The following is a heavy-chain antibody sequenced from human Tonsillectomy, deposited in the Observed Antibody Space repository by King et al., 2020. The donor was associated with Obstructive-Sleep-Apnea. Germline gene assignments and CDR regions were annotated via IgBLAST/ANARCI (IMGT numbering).Heavy chain of an antibody. CDR3: ATTVVARYVWGSYRYEDYYYYYGMDV. J-gene: IGHJ6*02. CDR1: GYTLTELS. D-gene: IGHD3-16*02. Sequence: QLVQSGAEVKKPWASVKVSCKVSGYTLTELSMHWVRQAPGKGLEWMGGFDPEDGETIYAQKFQGRVTMTEETSTDTAYMELSSLRSEETAVYYCATTVVARYVWGSYRYEDYYYYYGMDVWGQGTTVTVSS. CDR2: FDPEDGET. V-gene: IGHV1-24*01.